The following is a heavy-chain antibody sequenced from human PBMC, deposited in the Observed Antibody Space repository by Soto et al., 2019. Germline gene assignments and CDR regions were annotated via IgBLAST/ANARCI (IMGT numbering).Heavy chain of an antibody. V-gene: IGHV4-39*01. CDR2: IYYSGRT. CDR3: ARQRTSVVTQAYFDV. Sequence: SETLSLTCAVSGGSISGSYYYWGWIRQPPGKGLEWIGSIYYSGRTYNNPSLRSRVSMSIDTSKDQFSLKLKSVTAADTALYFCARQRTSVVTQAYFDVWGPGSLVTVSS. D-gene: IGHD2-21*02. CDR1: GGSISGSYYY. J-gene: IGHJ4*02.